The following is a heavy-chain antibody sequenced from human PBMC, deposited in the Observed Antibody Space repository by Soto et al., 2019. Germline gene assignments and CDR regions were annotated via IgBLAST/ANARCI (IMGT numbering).Heavy chain of an antibody. V-gene: IGHV3-21*01. J-gene: IGHJ4*02. Sequence: GGSLSLSCAASGFTFSSYSMNWVRQAPGKGLEWVSSISSSSSYIYYADSVKGRFTISRDNAKNSLYLQMNSLRAEDTAVYYCAREAHYYDSSGYLYYFDYWGQGTLVTFSS. CDR3: AREAHYYDSSGYLYYFDY. CDR1: GFTFSSYS. D-gene: IGHD3-22*01. CDR2: ISSSSSYI.